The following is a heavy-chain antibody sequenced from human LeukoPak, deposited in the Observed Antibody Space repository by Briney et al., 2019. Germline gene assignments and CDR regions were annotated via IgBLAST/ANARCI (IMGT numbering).Heavy chain of an antibody. J-gene: IGHJ4*02. V-gene: IGHV4-34*01. Sequence: SETLSLTCAHCRGSFSGYYWSWLRQPPGKGLEWIGEINHSRSTNYNPYLTRRVTISVGTSQNQFSVKLSSVTAADTAVYYCARGGGYSSSWYGGYFDYWGQGTLVTVSS. CDR3: ARGGGYSSSWYGGYFDY. CDR2: INHSRST. D-gene: IGHD6-13*01. CDR1: RGSFSGYY.